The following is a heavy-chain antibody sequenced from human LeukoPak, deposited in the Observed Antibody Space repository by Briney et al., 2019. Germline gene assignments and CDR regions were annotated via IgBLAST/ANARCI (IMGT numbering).Heavy chain of an antibody. CDR3: ATPERSDAILAAIDH. CDR1: GFTFSSYA. CDR2: ISYDGSSK. Sequence: GGSLRLSCAASGFTFSSYAMHWVRQAPGKGLDWVAVISYDGSSKYYADSVKGRFTISRDNSKNTLYLQMNSLRAEDTAVYYCATPERSDAILAAIDHWGQGTLVTVSS. J-gene: IGHJ4*02. D-gene: IGHD2-8*01. V-gene: IGHV3-30-3*01.